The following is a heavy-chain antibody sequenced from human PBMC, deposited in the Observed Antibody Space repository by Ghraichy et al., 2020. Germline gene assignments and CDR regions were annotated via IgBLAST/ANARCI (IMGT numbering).Heavy chain of an antibody. CDR3: AKDSGSVYFDY. J-gene: IGHJ4*02. CDR1: GFTFSSYG. Sequence: GGSLRLSCAASGFTFSSYGMHWVRQAPGKGLEWVAVISYDGSNKYYADSVKGRFTISRDNSKNTLYLQMNSLRAEDTAVYYCAKDSGSVYFDYWGQGTLVTVSS. CDR2: ISYDGSNK. D-gene: IGHD1-26*01. V-gene: IGHV3-30*18.